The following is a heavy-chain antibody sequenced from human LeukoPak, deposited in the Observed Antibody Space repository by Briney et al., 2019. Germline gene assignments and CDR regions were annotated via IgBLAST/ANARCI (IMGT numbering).Heavy chain of an antibody. CDR3: ARGGYSSSWDY. CDR1: GGSISEYF. J-gene: IGHJ4*02. V-gene: IGHV4-59*12. CDR2: VFSNGST. D-gene: IGHD6-13*01. Sequence: SETLSLTCTVYGGSISEYFRSWVRQPPGKGLEWVGYVFSNGSTNYTPSLKSRVTISVDTSKNQFSLKLSSVTAADTAVYYCARGGYSSSWDYWGQGTLVTVSS.